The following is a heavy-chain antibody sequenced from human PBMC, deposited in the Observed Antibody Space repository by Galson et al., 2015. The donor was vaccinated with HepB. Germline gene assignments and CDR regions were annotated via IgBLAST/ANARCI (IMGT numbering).Heavy chain of an antibody. CDR3: AKETSSSWSPYYYYYYGMDV. V-gene: IGHV3-23*01. D-gene: IGHD6-13*01. CDR1: GFSFSNYA. J-gene: IGHJ6*02. CDR2: ISGGGGST. Sequence: SLRLSCAASGFSFSNYAMHWVRQAPGKGLEWVAVISGGGGSTYYADSVKGRFTISRDNSKNTLYLQMNSLRAEDTAVYYCAKETSSSWSPYYYYYYGMDVWGQGTTVTVSS.